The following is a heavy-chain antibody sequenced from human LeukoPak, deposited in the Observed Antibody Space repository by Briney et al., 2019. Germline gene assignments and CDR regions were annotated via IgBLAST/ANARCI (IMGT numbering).Heavy chain of an antibody. CDR1: GYTFTSYD. J-gene: IGHJ3*02. CDR2: MNPNSGNT. CDR3: ARGRYTWGAFDI. V-gene: IGHV1-8*03. D-gene: IGHD5-24*01. Sequence: ASVKVSCTASGYTFTSYDINWVRQATGQGLEWMGWMNPNSGNTGYAQKFQGRVTITRNTSISTAYMELSSLRSEATAVYYCARGRYTWGAFDIWGQGTMVTVSS.